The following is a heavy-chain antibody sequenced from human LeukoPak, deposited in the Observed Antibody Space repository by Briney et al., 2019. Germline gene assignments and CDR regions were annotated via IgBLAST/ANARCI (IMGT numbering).Heavy chain of an antibody. CDR1: GGSISSYY. V-gene: IGHV4-59*01. CDR3: ARGLYSGSYMDYFDY. D-gene: IGHD1-26*01. J-gene: IGHJ4*02. Sequence: PSETLSLTCTVSGGSISSYYWSWIRQPPGKGLEWIGYIYYSGSTNYNPSLKSRVTISVDTSKNQFSLKLSSVTAADTAVYYCARGLYSGSYMDYFDYWGQGTLVTVSS. CDR2: IYYSGST.